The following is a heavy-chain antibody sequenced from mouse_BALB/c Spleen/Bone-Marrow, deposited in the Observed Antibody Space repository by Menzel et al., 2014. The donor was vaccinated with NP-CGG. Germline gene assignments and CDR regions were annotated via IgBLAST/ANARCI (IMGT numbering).Heavy chain of an antibody. V-gene: IGHV1-18*01. J-gene: IGHJ3*01. CDR2: INPYNGGT. D-gene: IGHD1-1*01. CDR3: ARDYYGFSYGFAY. CDR1: GYSFTGYT. Sequence: QLQQSGPELVKPGASMKISCKASGYSFTGYTMNWVKQSHGKNLEWIGLINPYNGGTNYNQKFKGKATLTVDKSSSTAYMELLSLTSEDSAVYYCARDYYGFSYGFAYWGQGTLVTVSA.